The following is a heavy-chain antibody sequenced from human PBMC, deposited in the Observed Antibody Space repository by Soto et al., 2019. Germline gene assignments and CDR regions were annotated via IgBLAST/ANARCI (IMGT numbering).Heavy chain of an antibody. CDR3: ARVVGAYYFDY. J-gene: IGHJ4*02. V-gene: IGHV1-69*01. CDR1: GGTFSTYA. D-gene: IGHD1-26*01. CDR2: IIPIFGTT. Sequence: QVPLVRSGAEVKKPGSSVKVSCTASGGTFSTYAIPWVRQAPGQGLEWLGGIIPIFGTTDYARKFKGRVTITSAESTSTVFIEQRSLTSEDTAVYYCARVVGAYYFDYWGQGTLVTVSS.